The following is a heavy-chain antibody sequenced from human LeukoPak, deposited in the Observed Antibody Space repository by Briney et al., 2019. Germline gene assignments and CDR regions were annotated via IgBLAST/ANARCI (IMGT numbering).Heavy chain of an antibody. CDR2: IYTSGST. CDR1: GGSISSYY. Sequence: ASEALSLTCTVSGGSISSYYWSWIRQPPGKGLEWIGYIYTSGSTNYNPSLKSRVTISVDTSKNQFSLKLSSVTAADTAVYYCATFLGSTYYDFWSGYSTDAFDIWGQGTMVTVSS. V-gene: IGHV4-4*09. D-gene: IGHD3-3*01. J-gene: IGHJ3*02. CDR3: ATFLGSTYYDFWSGYSTDAFDI.